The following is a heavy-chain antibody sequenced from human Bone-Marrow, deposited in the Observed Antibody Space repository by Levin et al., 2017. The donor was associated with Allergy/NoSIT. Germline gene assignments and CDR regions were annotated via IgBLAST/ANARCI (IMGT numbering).Heavy chain of an antibody. J-gene: IGHJ3*02. D-gene: IGHD6-19*01. CDR3: ARGGAGGYSSGWYGDAFDI. CDR1: GFTVSTNY. Sequence: GGSLRLSCAASGFTVSTNYMSWVRQAPGKGLEWVSVIYSGGTTYYADSVKGRFTISRDNSKNTLYLQMNSLRAEDTAVYYCARGGAGGYSSGWYGDAFDIWGQGTMVTVSS. V-gene: IGHV3-53*01. CDR2: IYSGGTT.